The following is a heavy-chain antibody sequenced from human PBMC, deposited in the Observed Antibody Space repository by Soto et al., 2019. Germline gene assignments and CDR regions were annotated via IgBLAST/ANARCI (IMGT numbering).Heavy chain of an antibody. V-gene: IGHV3-74*01. Sequence: LRLSCAASGFIFNSYWMHWVRQTPGKGLVWVSRINSDGSSTSYADSVKGRFTISRDNAKNTLYLQMNSLRAEDTAVYYCANSRGYYDSSGQSWAFDIWGQGTMVTVSS. CDR2: INSDGSST. CDR3: ANSRGYYDSSGQSWAFDI. CDR1: GFIFNSYW. J-gene: IGHJ3*02. D-gene: IGHD3-22*01.